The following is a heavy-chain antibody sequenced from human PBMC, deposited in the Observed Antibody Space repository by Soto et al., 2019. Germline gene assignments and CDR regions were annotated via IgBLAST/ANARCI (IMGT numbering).Heavy chain of an antibody. J-gene: IGHJ6*02. Sequence: EVQLVESGGGLVKPGGSLRLSCAASGFTFSSYSMNWVRQAPGKGLEWVSSISSSSSYIYYADSVKGRFTISRDNAKNSLYLQMNSLRAADTAVYYCARDKWHIVVVTAMNYGMDVWGQGTTVTVSS. CDR1: GFTFSSYS. V-gene: IGHV3-21*01. CDR3: ARDKWHIVVVTAMNYGMDV. D-gene: IGHD2-21*02. CDR2: ISSSSSYI.